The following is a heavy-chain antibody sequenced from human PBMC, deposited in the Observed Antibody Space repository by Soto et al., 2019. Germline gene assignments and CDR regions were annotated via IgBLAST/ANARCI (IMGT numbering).Heavy chain of an antibody. V-gene: IGHV1-69*05. D-gene: IGHD3-22*01. CDR2: IIPIFGTA. CDR3: AKGNYDISGLSLNWFDP. CDR1: GEECRCRS. J-gene: IGHJ5*02. Sequence: ASGEECRCRSMSWVRQTPGQGLEWMGGIIPIFGTANYAQKFQGRVTMTRNTSISTAYMELSSLRSEDTAVYYCAKGNYDISGLSLNWFDPWGQGTLVTVSS.